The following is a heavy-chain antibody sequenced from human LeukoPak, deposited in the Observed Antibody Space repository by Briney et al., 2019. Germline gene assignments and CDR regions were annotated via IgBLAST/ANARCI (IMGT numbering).Heavy chain of an antibody. D-gene: IGHD5-12*01. J-gene: IGHJ4*01. CDR2: IGISSGNT. CDR3: ARDHRYAFDN. Sequence: GGSLRLSCAASGFNFIDYSMNWVRQAPGKGLEWISYIGISSGNTKYADSVRGRFTISRDKARNSLYLQMNSLRVEDTAVYYCARDHRYAFDNWGHGTLVTVSS. V-gene: IGHV3-48*01. CDR1: GFNFIDYS.